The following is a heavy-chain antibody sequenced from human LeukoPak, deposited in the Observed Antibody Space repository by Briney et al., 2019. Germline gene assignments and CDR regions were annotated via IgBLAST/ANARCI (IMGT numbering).Heavy chain of an antibody. Sequence: GGSLRLSCAASGFTFSSYSMNWVRQAPGKGLEWLSFIGSSRSTIYYTDSVKGRFTISRDNAKNSLYLQMNSLRAEDTAVYYCARDVGVYGDYGILGYWGQGTLFSVSS. V-gene: IGHV3-48*01. J-gene: IGHJ4*02. D-gene: IGHD4-17*01. CDR3: ARDVGVYGDYGILGY. CDR1: GFTFSSYS. CDR2: IGSSRSTI.